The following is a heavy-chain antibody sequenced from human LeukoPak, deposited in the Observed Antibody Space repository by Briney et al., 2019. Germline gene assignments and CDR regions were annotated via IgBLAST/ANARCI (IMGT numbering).Heavy chain of an antibody. D-gene: IGHD3-10*02. J-gene: IGHJ6*04. Sequence: PGGSLTLSCAASGLTFITYNRNWLRQATGQGLEGVSYISSSSSYIYYADSVKGRITIYRANDKNSLYLKMQSLRDEDMAVYYVTELGISRIGGVWGKGSTVSISS. CDR3: TELGISRIGGV. CDR1: GLTFITYN. CDR2: ISSSSSYI. V-gene: IGHV3-21*01.